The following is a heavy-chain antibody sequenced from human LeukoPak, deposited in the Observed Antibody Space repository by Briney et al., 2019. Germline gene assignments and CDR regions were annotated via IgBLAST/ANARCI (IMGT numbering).Heavy chain of an antibody. V-gene: IGHV3-53*01. D-gene: IGHD3-16*02. J-gene: IGHJ4*02. CDR2: IYSGGAT. CDR3: ARGAYRISWPGIDY. CDR1: GFTVISNL. Sequence: GGSLTLSCAASGFTVISNLMTWVRQSPGRGLEWLSSIYSGGATYYADSVKGRFTISRDHSNNSVSLQMTNLRVEDTAIYYCARGAYRISWPGIDYWGQGTLVTVSS.